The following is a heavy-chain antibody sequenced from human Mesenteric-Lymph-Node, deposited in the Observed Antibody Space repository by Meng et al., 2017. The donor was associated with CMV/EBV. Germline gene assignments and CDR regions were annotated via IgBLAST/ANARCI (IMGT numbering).Heavy chain of an antibody. J-gene: IGHJ4*02. D-gene: IGHD6-13*01. CDR1: GDSVSSNSAA. V-gene: IGHV6-1*01. CDR2: TYYRSKWYN. Sequence: IYGDSVSSNSAAWNCIRQSPSRGLEWLGRTYYRSKWYNDYAVSVKSRITINPDTSKNQFSLQLNSVTPEDTAVYYCARSAAGHNDYWGQGTLVTVSS. CDR3: ARSAAGHNDY.